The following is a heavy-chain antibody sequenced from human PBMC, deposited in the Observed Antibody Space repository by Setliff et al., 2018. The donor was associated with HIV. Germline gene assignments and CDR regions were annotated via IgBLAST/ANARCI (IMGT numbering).Heavy chain of an antibody. J-gene: IGHJ4*02. CDR3: ASARIPTGGVSTSLDY. D-gene: IGHD3-3*01. Sequence: PGGSLRLSCAASGFTVSSNYMSWVRQAPGKGLEWVSVIYSGGNTYYADSVKGRSTISRDNSKNTVYLQVNSLRPEDTAVYYCASARIPTGGVSTSLDYWGQGTLVTVS. CDR1: GFTVSSNY. V-gene: IGHV3-53*05. CDR2: IYSGGNT.